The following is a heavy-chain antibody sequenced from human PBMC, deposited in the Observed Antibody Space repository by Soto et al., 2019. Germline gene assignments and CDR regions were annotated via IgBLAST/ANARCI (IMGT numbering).Heavy chain of an antibody. CDR1: GFTFNTHW. V-gene: IGHV3-74*01. D-gene: IGHD1-26*01. J-gene: IGHJ4*02. CDR3: VRGGAMGVDY. Sequence: EVQLVESGGGVVQPGGTLRLSCTASGFTFNTHWMHWVRQAPGKGLVWVSRIYFDGITTNYADSVKGRLTVSRDNAKNTVYLLVHTLRDEDTAVYYWVRGGAMGVDYWGQGTVVTVSS. CDR2: IYFDGITT.